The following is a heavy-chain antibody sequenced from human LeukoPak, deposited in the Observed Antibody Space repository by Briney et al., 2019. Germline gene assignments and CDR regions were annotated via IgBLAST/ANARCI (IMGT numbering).Heavy chain of an antibody. V-gene: IGHV1-18*01. CDR3: ARTSHESVLYWSDP. J-gene: IGHJ5*02. D-gene: IGHD3-16*01. Sequence: ATVKVSCNTSGYTLTSYGFSWVRQAPGQGLEWMGWISGYNGNTNYAQKFQGRVTMTTDTSTSTAYMELRSLRSDDTAVYYCARTSHESVLYWSDPWGQGTLVNVSS. CDR1: GYTLTSYG. CDR2: ISGYNGNT.